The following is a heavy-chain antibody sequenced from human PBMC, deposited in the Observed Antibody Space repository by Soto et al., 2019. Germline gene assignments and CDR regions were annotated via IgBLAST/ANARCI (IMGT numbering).Heavy chain of an antibody. Sequence: ASVKVSCKASGYTFTSYGISWVRQAPGQGLEGMGWISAYNGNTNYAQKLQGRFTMTTDTSTSTAYMELRSLRSDDTAVYYCARDPPGYFDFWSGQGYFDHWGQGTLVTVSS. CDR1: GYTFTSYG. D-gene: IGHD3-3*01. V-gene: IGHV1-18*01. J-gene: IGHJ4*02. CDR3: ARDPPGYFDFWSGQGYFDH. CDR2: ISAYNGNT.